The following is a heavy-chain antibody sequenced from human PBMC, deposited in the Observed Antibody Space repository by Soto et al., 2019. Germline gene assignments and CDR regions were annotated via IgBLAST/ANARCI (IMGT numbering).Heavy chain of an antibody. CDR2: IYYSGST. D-gene: IGHD3-9*01. CDR1: GGSISSYH. CDR3: TRDLTGYYSFDY. Sequence: SETLSLTCTVSGGSISSYHWSWIRQPPGKGLEWIGYIYYSGSTNYNPSLKSRVTISVDTSKNQFSLKLSSVTAADTAVYYCTRDLTGYYSFDYWGQGTLVTVSS. J-gene: IGHJ4*02. V-gene: IGHV4-59*01.